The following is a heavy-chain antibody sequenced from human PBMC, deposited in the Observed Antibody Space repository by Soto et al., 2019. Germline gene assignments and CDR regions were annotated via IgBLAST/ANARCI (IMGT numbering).Heavy chain of an antibody. D-gene: IGHD1-26*01. Sequence: QVQLVQSGAEVKKPGSSVKVSCKASGGTFSNYAISWVRQAPGQGLEWMGGIIPMFGTPNYAQRFQGRVTITADKSTSTASMEVRNLKSDDTAVYYCARGWETVGATTSFAYWGQGTLVTVSS. J-gene: IGHJ4*02. V-gene: IGHV1-69*06. CDR2: IIPMFGTP. CDR1: GGTFSNYA. CDR3: ARGWETVGATTSFAY.